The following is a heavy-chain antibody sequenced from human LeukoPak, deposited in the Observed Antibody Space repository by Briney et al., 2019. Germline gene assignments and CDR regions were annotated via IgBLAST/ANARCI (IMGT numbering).Heavy chain of an antibody. CDR3: ARSAYYCYYMDV. CDR2: IYYSGST. J-gene: IGHJ6*03. Sequence: PSETLSLTCTVSGGSISSYYWSWIRQPPGKGLEWIGYIYYSGSTNYNPSLKSRVTMSVDTSKNQFSLKLSSVTAADTAVYYCARSAYYCYYMDVWGKGTTVTVSS. V-gene: IGHV4-59*12. CDR1: GGSISSYY.